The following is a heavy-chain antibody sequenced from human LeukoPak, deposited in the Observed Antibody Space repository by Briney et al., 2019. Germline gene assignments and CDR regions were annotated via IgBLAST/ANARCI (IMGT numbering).Heavy chain of an antibody. J-gene: IGHJ4*02. CDR1: GASISNYY. CDR3: ARIGDGYNYYYFDS. D-gene: IGHD5-24*01. Sequence: PSETLSLTCTVSGASISNYYWSWIRQPPGKGLEWIGYIYYSGSTNYNPSLKSRVTISVDTSKNQFSLRLTSVTAADTAVYYCARIGDGYNYYYFDSWGQGTLVTVSS. CDR2: IYYSGST. V-gene: IGHV4-59*08.